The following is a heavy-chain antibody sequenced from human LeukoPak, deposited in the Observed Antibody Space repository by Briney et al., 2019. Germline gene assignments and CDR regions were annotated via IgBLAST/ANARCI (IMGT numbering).Heavy chain of an antibody. D-gene: IGHD6-13*01. CDR1: GYTFTSYD. V-gene: IGHV1-8*01. CDR2: MNPNSGNT. Sequence: ASVKVSCKASGYTFTSYDINWVRQATGQGLEWMGWMNPNSGNTGYAQKFQGRVTMTRNTSISTAYMELSSLRSVDTAVYYCARGVYHSSSHRDYYYYMDVWGKGTTVTVSS. J-gene: IGHJ6*03. CDR3: ARGVYHSSSHRDYYYYMDV.